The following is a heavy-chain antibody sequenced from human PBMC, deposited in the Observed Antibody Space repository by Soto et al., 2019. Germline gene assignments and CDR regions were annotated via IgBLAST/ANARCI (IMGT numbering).Heavy chain of an antibody. J-gene: IGHJ6*02. V-gene: IGHV1-2*02. CDR3: ARDKVAGDYYYYDMDV. D-gene: IGHD6-19*01. Sequence: ASVKVSCKASGYTFTEYYMHWVREAPGQGLEWMGWINPNSGGTNYAQKFQGRVTMTRDTSISTAYMEVSRLRSDDTAVYYCARDKVAGDYYYYDMDVWGQGTTVTVSS. CDR1: GYTFTEYY. CDR2: INPNSGGT.